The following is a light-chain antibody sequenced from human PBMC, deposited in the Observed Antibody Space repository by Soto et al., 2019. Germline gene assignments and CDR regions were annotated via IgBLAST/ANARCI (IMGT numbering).Light chain of an antibody. CDR2: GAS. V-gene: IGKV3-20*01. J-gene: IGKJ1*01. Sequence: EIVLTQSPGPLSLSPRERATLSCRASHSVNDNYLAWYQHNPGQPPILLIYGASSRAPGIPDSFSGSGSGTDFTLTISRLAPEDFATYYCQQYAASPRTFGQGTQVAVK. CDR3: QQYAASPRT. CDR1: HSVNDNY.